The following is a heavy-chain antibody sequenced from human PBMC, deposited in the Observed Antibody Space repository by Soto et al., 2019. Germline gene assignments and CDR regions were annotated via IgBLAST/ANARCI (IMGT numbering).Heavy chain of an antibody. Sequence: PSETLSLTCTVSGGSISSYYWSWIRQPPGKGLEWIGYIYYSGSTNYNPSLKSRVTISVDTSKNQFSLKLSSVTAADTAVYYCTRRSYGSGSYYPSQIDFWGQGTLVTVSS. V-gene: IGHV4-59*08. J-gene: IGHJ4*02. CDR1: GGSISSYY. CDR3: TRRSYGSGSYYPSQIDF. D-gene: IGHD3-10*01. CDR2: IYYSGST.